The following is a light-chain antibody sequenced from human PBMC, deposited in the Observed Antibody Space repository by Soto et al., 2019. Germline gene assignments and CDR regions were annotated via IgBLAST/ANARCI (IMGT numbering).Light chain of an antibody. CDR2: EVS. J-gene: IGKJ5*01. CDR3: QQRSNWPPA. V-gene: IGKV1-9*01. Sequence: IQLTQFPSSLSASVGDRVTITCRASQDVSSHLAWHQQKPGKAPKLLIYEVSTLQSGVPSRFSGSGSGTDFTLTISSLQPEDFAVYYCQQRSNWPPAFGQGTRLEIK. CDR1: QDVSSH.